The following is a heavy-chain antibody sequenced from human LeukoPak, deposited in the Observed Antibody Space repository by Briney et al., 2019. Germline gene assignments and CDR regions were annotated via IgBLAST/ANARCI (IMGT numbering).Heavy chain of an antibody. J-gene: IGHJ4*02. CDR1: GFTFSNYA. Sequence: HPGGSLRVSCVASGFTFSNYAMSWVRQAPGKGLEWVSAITGSGTKRYYADSLKGRFTTSRDNSKNTVFLQMNSLRHEDTAIYYCVIWGDYDVLTGYYVPDYWGQGTLVTVAS. CDR2: ITGSGTKR. CDR3: VIWGDYDVLTGYYVPDY. V-gene: IGHV3-23*01. D-gene: IGHD3-9*01.